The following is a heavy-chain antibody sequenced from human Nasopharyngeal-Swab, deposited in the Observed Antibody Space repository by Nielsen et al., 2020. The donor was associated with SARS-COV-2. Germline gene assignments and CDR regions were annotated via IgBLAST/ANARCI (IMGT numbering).Heavy chain of an antibody. J-gene: IGHJ4*02. Sequence: GESLKISCAASGFTFSSYWMSWVRQAPGKGLEWVANIKQDGSEKYYVDSVKGRFTISRDNAKNSLYLQMNRLRAEDTAVYYCARDSKVRVVGFDYWGQGTLVTVSS. CDR3: ARDSKVRVVGFDY. V-gene: IGHV3-7*01. CDR2: IKQDGSEK. CDR1: GFTFSSYW. D-gene: IGHD3-10*01.